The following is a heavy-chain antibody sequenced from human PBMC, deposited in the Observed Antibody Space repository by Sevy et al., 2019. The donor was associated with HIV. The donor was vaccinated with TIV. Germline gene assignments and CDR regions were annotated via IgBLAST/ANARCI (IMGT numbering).Heavy chain of an antibody. Sequence: SETLSLTCAVSGGSISTDLYSWNWIRQPPGKGLEWIGYIFHSGNTYYNPSLKSRVTISMDRSKNQFSLNLSSVTAADTAVYYCARSSSAYPYHFDYWGQGTLVTVSS. J-gene: IGHJ4*02. CDR3: ARSSSAYPYHFDY. CDR2: IFHSGNT. V-gene: IGHV4-30-2*01. CDR1: GGSISTDLYS.